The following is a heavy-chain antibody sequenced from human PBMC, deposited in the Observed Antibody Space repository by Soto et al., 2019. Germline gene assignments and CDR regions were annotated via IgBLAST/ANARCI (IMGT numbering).Heavy chain of an antibody. CDR1: GFTFSSYW. CDR3: ARGNVDTAMNFDY. Sequence: EVQLVESGGGLVQPGGSLRLSCAASGFTFSSYWMSWVRQAPGKGLEWVANIKQDGSEKYYVDSVKGRFTISRDNAKNTLYLQMNSLRAEDTAVYYCARGNVDTAMNFDYWGQGTLVTVSS. D-gene: IGHD5-18*01. J-gene: IGHJ4*02. CDR2: IKQDGSEK. V-gene: IGHV3-7*01.